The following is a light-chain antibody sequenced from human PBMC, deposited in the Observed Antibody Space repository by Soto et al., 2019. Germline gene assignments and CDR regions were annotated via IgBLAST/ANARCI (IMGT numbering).Light chain of an antibody. CDR1: QSVSSY. CDR3: QQRSNWPVT. V-gene: IGKV3-11*01. CDR2: DAS. Sequence: EIVLTQSPATLSLSPGERATLSCRASQSVSSYLAWYQQKPGQAPRLLIYDASNRATGIPARFSGSGSGTDFTLTISSLEPEDFEVYYCQQRSNWPVTFGQGTRLDI. J-gene: IGKJ5*01.